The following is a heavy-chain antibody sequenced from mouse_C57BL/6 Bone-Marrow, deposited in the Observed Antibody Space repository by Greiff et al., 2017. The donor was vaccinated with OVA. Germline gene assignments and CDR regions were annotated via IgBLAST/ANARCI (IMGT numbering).Heavy chain of an antibody. CDR1: GYTFTDYY. V-gene: IGHV1-19*01. CDR3: AKWLLRY. Sequence: EVQLVESGPVLVKPGASVKMSCKASGYTFTDYYMNWVKQSHGKSLEWIGVINPYNGGTSYNQKFKGKATLTVDKSYSTAYMALNSLTSEDSAVSCCAKWLLRYWGQGTLVTVSA. J-gene: IGHJ3*01. CDR2: INPYNGGT. D-gene: IGHD2-3*01.